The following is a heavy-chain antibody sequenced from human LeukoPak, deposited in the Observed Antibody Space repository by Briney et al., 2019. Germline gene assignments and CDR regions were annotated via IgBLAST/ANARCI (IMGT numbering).Heavy chain of an antibody. CDR2: IRYDGSNK. J-gene: IGHJ4*02. V-gene: IGHV3-30*02. CDR1: GFTFSSYG. CDR3: AKGLGDYDDFRLGF. D-gene: IGHD4-17*01. Sequence: GGSLRLSCAAPGFTFSSYGMHWVRQAPGKGLEWVAFIRYDGSNKYYADSVKGRFTVSRDNSKNTLYLHMNSLRVEDTAVYYCAKGLGDYDDFRLGFWGQGTLVTVSS.